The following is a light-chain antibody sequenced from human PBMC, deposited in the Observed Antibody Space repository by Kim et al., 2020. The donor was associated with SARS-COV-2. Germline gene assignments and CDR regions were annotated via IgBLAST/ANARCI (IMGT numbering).Light chain of an antibody. J-gene: IGLJ3*02. CDR2: GKN. CDR1: SLRSYY. Sequence: SSELPQDPAVSVALGQTVRITCQGDSLRSYYATWYQQKPGQAPIVVIYGKNNRPSGIPDRFSGSSSGNTASLTITGTQAGDEADYYCNSRDSNDNVVFCG. CDR3: NSRDSNDNVV. V-gene: IGLV3-19*01.